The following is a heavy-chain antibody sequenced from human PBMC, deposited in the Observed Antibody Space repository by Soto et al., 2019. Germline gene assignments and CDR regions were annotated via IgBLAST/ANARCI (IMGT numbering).Heavy chain of an antibody. CDR1: GGTFSSYA. Sequence: ASVKVSCKASGGTFSSYAISWVRQAPGQGREWMGGIIPIFGTANYAQKFQGRVTITADESTSTAYMELSSLRSEDTAVYYCAMQPRITMIVVVTLAFDIWGQGXMVTVSS. D-gene: IGHD3-22*01. J-gene: IGHJ3*02. V-gene: IGHV1-69*13. CDR3: AMQPRITMIVVVTLAFDI. CDR2: IIPIFGTA.